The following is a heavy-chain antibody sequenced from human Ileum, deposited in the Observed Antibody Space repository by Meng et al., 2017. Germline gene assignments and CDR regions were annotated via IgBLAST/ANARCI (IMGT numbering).Heavy chain of an antibody. CDR2: INHSGST. CDR3: ARGGGRYGPDFDY. CDR1: GGSFSGYY. Sequence: QVQLRQWGAGLVKPSETLSLTCAVYGGSFSGYYWSWIRQPPGKGLEWIGEINHSGSTNYNPSLKSRVTISVDTSKNQFSLKLSSVTAADTAVYYCARGGGRYGPDFDYWGQGTLVTVSS. D-gene: IGHD3-16*01. J-gene: IGHJ4*02. V-gene: IGHV4-34*01.